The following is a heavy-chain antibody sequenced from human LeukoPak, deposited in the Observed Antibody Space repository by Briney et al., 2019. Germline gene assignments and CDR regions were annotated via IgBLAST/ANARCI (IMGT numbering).Heavy chain of an antibody. J-gene: IGHJ4*02. V-gene: IGHV3-30-3*01. CDR1: GFTFSSYA. CDR2: ISYDGSNK. CDR3: ARGYTVTTQTFDY. D-gene: IGHD4-17*01. Sequence: GRSLRLSCAASGFTFSSYAMHWVRQAPGKGLEWVAVISYDGSNKYDADSVKGRFTISRDNSKNTLYLQMNSLRAEDTAVYYCARGYTVTTQTFDYWGQGTLVTVSS.